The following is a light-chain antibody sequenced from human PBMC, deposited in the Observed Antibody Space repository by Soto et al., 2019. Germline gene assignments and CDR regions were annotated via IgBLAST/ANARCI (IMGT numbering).Light chain of an antibody. V-gene: IGKV1-5*03. CDR1: QSLGDY. CDR3: QHYNYNSVTWT. Sequence: DIQMTQSPSTLSASVGDRVTISCRASQSLGDYLAWYQQKPGKAPKLLIYRASTLQRGVPSRFSGSGSGREFTLTISSLQPDDFATYYCQHYNYNSVTWTFGEGTKVEIK. J-gene: IGKJ1*01. CDR2: RAS.